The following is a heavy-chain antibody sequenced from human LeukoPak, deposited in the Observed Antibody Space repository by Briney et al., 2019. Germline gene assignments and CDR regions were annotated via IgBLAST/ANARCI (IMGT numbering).Heavy chain of an antibody. CDR2: IYYSGST. J-gene: IGHJ6*03. Sequence: SETLSLTCTVSGGSISSYYWSWLRQPPGKGLEWIGYIYYSGSTNYNPSLKSRATISVDTSKNQFSLKLSSVTAADTAVYYCARRHGSGSYSPYYYYYYMDVWGKGTTVTVSS. D-gene: IGHD3-10*01. V-gene: IGHV4-59*08. CDR1: GGSISSYY. CDR3: ARRHGSGSYSPYYYYYYMDV.